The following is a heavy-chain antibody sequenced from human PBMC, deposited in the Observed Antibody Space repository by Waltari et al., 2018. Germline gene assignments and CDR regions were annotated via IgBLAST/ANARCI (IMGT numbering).Heavy chain of an antibody. CDR3: ARDVDMSFYYYMDV. J-gene: IGHJ6*03. CDR1: GGSISSNPYY. CDR2: IYYSGST. Sequence: QLQLQESGPRLVKPSETLSLTCTVSGGSISSNPYYWGWIRRPPGKGLEWIGNIYYSGSTSYTPSLKSRVTISVDTSNNPLSLRLSSVTAADTAVYYCARDVDMSFYYYMDVWGKGTTVTISS. V-gene: IGHV4-39*07. D-gene: IGHD5-12*01.